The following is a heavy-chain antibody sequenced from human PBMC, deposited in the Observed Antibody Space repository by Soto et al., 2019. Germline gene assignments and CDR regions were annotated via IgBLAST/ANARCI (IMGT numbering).Heavy chain of an antibody. CDR1: GGSISSGGYY. V-gene: IGHV4-31*03. CDR2: IYYSGST. D-gene: IGHD3-10*01. CDR3: ARVWGGAFDF. J-gene: IGHJ3*01. Sequence: TLSLTCPVSGGSISSGGYYWSWIRQHPGKGLEWIGYIYYSGSTYYNPSLKSRVTLSVDTSKNQFSLKLSSVTAADTAVYYCARVWGGAFDFWGQGTRVTVSS.